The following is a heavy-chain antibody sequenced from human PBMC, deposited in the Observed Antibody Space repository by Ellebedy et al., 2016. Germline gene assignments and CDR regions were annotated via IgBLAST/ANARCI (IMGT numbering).Heavy chain of an antibody. Sequence: SETLSLXXTVSGGSISSYYWSWIRQPAGKGLEWIGRIYTSGSTNYNPSLKSRVTMSVDTSKNQFSLKLSSVTAADTAVYYCASFPRGYSGYVGYMDVWGKGTTVTVSS. V-gene: IGHV4-4*07. CDR1: GGSISSYY. CDR2: IYTSGST. D-gene: IGHD5-12*01. J-gene: IGHJ6*03. CDR3: ASFPRGYSGYVGYMDV.